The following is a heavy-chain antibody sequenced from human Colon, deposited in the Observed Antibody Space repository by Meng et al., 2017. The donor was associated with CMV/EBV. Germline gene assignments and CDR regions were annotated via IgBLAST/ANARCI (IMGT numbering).Heavy chain of an antibody. Sequence: GESLKISCAASGFTFSAFPIHWVRQAPGKGLEWVAIISHDGTKKYYAESVKGRFSLSRDNSQNTANMHMNSLRGDDTAVYYCARASNSSFDPWGQGTLVTVSS. CDR2: ISHDGTKK. J-gene: IGHJ5*02. CDR1: GFTFSAFP. V-gene: IGHV3-30*04. CDR3: ARASNSSFDP. D-gene: IGHD4-11*01.